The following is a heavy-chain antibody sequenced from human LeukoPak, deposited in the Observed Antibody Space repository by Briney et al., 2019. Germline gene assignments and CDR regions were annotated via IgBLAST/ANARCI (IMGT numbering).Heavy chain of an antibody. V-gene: IGHV4-39*01. Sequence: PSETLSLTCAVSGGSISSDNYYWGWIRQPPGKGLEWIGSIYYSGSTYYNPSLKSRVTISVDTSKNQFSLKLSSVTAADTAVYYCARHVSSSWQIYNWFDPWGQGILVSVSS. D-gene: IGHD6-13*01. J-gene: IGHJ5*01. CDR2: IYYSGST. CDR3: ARHVSSSWQIYNWFDP. CDR1: GGSISSDNYY.